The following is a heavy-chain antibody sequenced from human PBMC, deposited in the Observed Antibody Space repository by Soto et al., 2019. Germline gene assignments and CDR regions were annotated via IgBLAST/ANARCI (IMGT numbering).Heavy chain of an antibody. Sequence: PSETLSLTCTVSGGSISSGDYYWSWIRQPPGKGLEWIGYIYYSGSTYYNPSLKSRVTISVDTSKNQFSLKLSSVTAADTAVYYCASQSSEYYYDSSGYYGHWGQGTLVIVSS. CDR3: ASQSSEYYYDSSGYYGH. CDR2: IYYSGST. V-gene: IGHV4-30-4*01. J-gene: IGHJ4*02. CDR1: GGSISSGDYY. D-gene: IGHD3-22*01.